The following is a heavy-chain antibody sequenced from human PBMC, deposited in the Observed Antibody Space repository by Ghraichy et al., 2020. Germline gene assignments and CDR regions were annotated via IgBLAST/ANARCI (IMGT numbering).Heavy chain of an antibody. J-gene: IGHJ5*02. CDR2: ISAYNGNT. Sequence: ASVKVSCKASGYTFTSHGISWVRQAPGQGLEWMGWISAYNGNTNYAQKLQGRVTMTTDTSTSTAYMELRSLRSDDTAVYYCARTDIVVVVAATPGWFDPWGQGTLVTVSS. CDR3: ARTDIVVVVAATPGWFDP. D-gene: IGHD2-15*01. CDR1: GYTFTSHG. V-gene: IGHV1-18*01.